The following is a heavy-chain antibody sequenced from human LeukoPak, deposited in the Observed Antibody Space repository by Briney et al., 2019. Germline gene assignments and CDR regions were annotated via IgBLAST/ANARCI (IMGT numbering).Heavy chain of an antibody. CDR3: ARGESSGWYRQRPTTFDY. J-gene: IGHJ4*02. Sequence: SQTLSLTCAISGDSVSSNSAAWNWIRQSPSRGLEWLGGTYYRSKWYNDYAVSVKSRITINPDTSKNQFSLQLNSVTPEDTAVYYCARGESSGWYRQRPTTFDYWGQGTLVTVSS. V-gene: IGHV6-1*01. D-gene: IGHD6-19*01. CDR2: TYYRSKWYN. CDR1: GDSVSSNSAA.